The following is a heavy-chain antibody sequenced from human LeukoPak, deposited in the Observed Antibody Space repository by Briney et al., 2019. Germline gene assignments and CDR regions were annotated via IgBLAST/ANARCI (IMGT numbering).Heavy chain of an antibody. D-gene: IGHD3-16*01. CDR2: IYISGNT. J-gene: IGHJ4*02. CDR3: ARGRWGGL. CDR1: GGSISSYY. V-gene: IGHV4-4*09. Sequence: SETLSLTCTVSGGSISSYYWSWIQQPPGKGLEWIGNIYISGNTNYNPSLKSRVTISLDTSKNQFSLKLTSVTASDTAVYYCARGRWGGLWGQGTLVTVSS.